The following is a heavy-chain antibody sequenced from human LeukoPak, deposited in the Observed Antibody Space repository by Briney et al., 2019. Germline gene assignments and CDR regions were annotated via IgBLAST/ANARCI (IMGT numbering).Heavy chain of an antibody. V-gene: IGHV3-7*01. J-gene: IGHJ3*02. CDR3: ARGRNIYSYDAFDI. Sequence: PGGSLRLSCAASGFTFSSYWMSWVRQAPGKGLEWVANIKQDGSEKYYVDSVKGRFTISRDNAKNSLYLQMNSLRAEDTAVYYCARGRNIYSYDAFDIWGQGTMVIVSS. CDR2: IKQDGSEK. D-gene: IGHD2-15*01. CDR1: GFTFSSYW.